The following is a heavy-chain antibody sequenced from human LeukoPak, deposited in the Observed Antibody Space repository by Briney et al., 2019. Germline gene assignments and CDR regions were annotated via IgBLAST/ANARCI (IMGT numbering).Heavy chain of an antibody. D-gene: IGHD3-22*01. J-gene: IGHJ4*02. CDR2: IIPIFGTA. V-gene: IGHV1-69*06. CDR1: GYTFTSYA. CDR3: ARDPITMIVVSQRGGYFDY. Sequence: SVKVSCKASGYTFTSYAISWVRQAPGQGLEWMGGIIPIFGTANYAQKFQGRVTITADKSTSTAYMELSSLRAEDTAVYYCARDPITMIVVSQRGGYFDYWGQGTLVTVSS.